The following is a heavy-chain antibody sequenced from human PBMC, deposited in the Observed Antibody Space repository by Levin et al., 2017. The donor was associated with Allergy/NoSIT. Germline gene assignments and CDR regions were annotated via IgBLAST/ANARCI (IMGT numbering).Heavy chain of an antibody. D-gene: IGHD2/OR15-2a*01. CDR2: IYHNGTT. J-gene: IGHJ6*02. V-gene: IGHV4-59*01. Sequence: QSQTLSLTCSVSGASIRDFFWSWIRQSPGKGLEWIGNIYHNGTTNYNPSLKSRITMSVDTSNNQFSLKLRSVTAADSAKYYCARVCPLWANFIWYYYGLDVWGQGTTVSVSS. CDR3: ARVCPLWANFIWYYYGLDV. CDR1: GASIRDFF.